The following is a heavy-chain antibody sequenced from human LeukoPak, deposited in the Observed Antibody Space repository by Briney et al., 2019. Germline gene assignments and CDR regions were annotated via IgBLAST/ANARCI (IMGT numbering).Heavy chain of an antibody. D-gene: IGHD3-22*01. CDR1: GFTFSSYG. CDR3: AKDLRDDRRSYYFDS. J-gene: IGHJ4*02. CDR2: ISYDGSEQ. Sequence: GGSLRLSWAASGFTFSSYGMHWVRQAPGKGMEWVAVISYDGSEQYYADSVKGRFTISRDNSKNTLYLQINSLRTEDTAVYYCAKDLRDDRRSYYFDSWGLGTLVTVSS. V-gene: IGHV3-30*18.